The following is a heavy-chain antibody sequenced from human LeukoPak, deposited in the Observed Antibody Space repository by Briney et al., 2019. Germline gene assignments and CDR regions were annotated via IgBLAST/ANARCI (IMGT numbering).Heavy chain of an antibody. CDR3: ARQPGLAAFDI. J-gene: IGHJ3*02. CDR2: IYYSGRT. V-gene: IGHV4-39*01. Sequence: SETLSPTCSVSPDSISSSSHYWGWIRQPPGRGLEWVGSIYYSGRTYYNPSLQSRVTISVDTSKNQFSLKLDSVTAADTAVFYCARQPGLAAFDIWGQGTLVTVSS. CDR1: PDSISSSSHY.